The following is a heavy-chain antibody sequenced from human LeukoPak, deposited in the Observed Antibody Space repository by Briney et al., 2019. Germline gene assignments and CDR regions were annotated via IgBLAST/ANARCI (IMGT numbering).Heavy chain of an antibody. Sequence: PGGSLRLSCAASGFTFSSYEMNWVRQAPGKGLEWVSYISSSGNTIYYADSVKGRFTISRDNAKNSLYLQMNSLRDEDTAVYYCARDLSGRYAFDIWGQGTMVTVSS. V-gene: IGHV3-48*03. J-gene: IGHJ3*02. CDR1: GFTFSSYE. D-gene: IGHD3-10*01. CDR3: ARDLSGRYAFDI. CDR2: ISSSGNTI.